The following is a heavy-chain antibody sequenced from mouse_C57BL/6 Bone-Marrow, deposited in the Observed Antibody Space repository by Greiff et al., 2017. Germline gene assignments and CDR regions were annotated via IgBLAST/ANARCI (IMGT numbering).Heavy chain of an antibody. D-gene: IGHD2-5*01. CDR3: ARGAYYSNYRFAY. CDR1: GYAFSSYW. J-gene: IGHJ3*01. V-gene: IGHV1-80*01. Sequence: QVQLQQSGAELVKPGASVKISCKASGYAFSSYWMNWVKQRPGKGLEWIGQIYPGDGDTNYNGKFKGKATLTVDKSSSTAYMQLSSLTSEDSAVYYCARGAYYSNYRFAYWGQGTLVTVSA. CDR2: IYPGDGDT.